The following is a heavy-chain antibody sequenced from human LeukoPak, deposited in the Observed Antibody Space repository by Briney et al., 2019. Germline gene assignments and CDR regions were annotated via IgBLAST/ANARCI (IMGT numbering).Heavy chain of an antibody. CDR1: GDSISSYY. J-gene: IGHJ4*02. CDR2: IYYSGNT. CDR3: TKAARYCSGGSCWDY. Sequence: SETLSLTCTVSGDSISSYYWNWIRQPPGKGLEWIGYIYYSGNTNYNPSLKNRVTISLDTSKNQFSLKLTSVTAADTAIYYCTKAARYCSGGSCWDYWGQGTLVTVSS. D-gene: IGHD2-15*01. V-gene: IGHV4-59*01.